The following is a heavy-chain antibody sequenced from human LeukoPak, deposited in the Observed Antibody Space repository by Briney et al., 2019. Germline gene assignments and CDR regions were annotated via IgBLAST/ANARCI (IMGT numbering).Heavy chain of an antibody. CDR2: ISSSSSYI. CDR3: AKDLLLWFGELDWFDP. Sequence: GGSLRLSCAASGFTFSSYSMNWVRQAPGKGLEWVSSISSSSSYIYYADSVKGRFTISRDNAKNSLYLQMNSLRAEDTAVYYCAKDLLLWFGELDWFDPWGQGTLVTVSS. D-gene: IGHD3-10*01. V-gene: IGHV3-21*01. CDR1: GFTFSSYS. J-gene: IGHJ5*02.